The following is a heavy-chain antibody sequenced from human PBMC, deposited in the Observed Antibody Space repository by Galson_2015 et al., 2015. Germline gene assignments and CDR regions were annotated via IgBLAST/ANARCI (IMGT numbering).Heavy chain of an antibody. Sequence: SLRLSCAASGLPFSSSDLHWVRQRPGGGLEWVSSIGHGGDTDYRGSGRGPFTISRENGGRSFYLQMRRLRVEDTAVYYCTRAPLLLGELSLSFDYWGQGALVTVFS. CDR1: GLPFSSSD. D-gene: IGHD3-16*02. CDR2: IGHGGDT. CDR3: TRAPLLLGELSLSFDY. V-gene: IGHV3-13*01. J-gene: IGHJ4*02.